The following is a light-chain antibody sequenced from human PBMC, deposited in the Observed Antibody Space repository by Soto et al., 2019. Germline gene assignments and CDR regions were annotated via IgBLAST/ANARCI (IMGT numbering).Light chain of an antibody. CDR1: QSAYSSY. CDR2: GAS. V-gene: IGKV3-20*01. Sequence: ELVLTQSPGTLSLSPGERATLSCRSSQSAYSSYLSWYQQKPGQAPRLLIYGASNRATGIPDRFSGSGSGTDFTLTISGLEPEDFAVYYCQQYGTSLFTFGGGTRVEIK. J-gene: IGKJ4*01. CDR3: QQYGTSLFT.